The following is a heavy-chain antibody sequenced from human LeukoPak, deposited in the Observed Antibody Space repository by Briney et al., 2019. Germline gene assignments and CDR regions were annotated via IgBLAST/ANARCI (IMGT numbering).Heavy chain of an antibody. Sequence: GGSLRLSCAASGFTFSSYAMSWVRQAPGKGLGWVSAISGSGGSTYYADSVKGRFTISRDNSKNTLYLQMNSLRAEDTAVYYCAKVGRGEAAADTEPDYWGQGTLVTVSS. J-gene: IGHJ4*02. CDR1: GFTFSSYA. CDR2: ISGSGGST. D-gene: IGHD6-13*01. V-gene: IGHV3-23*01. CDR3: AKVGRGEAAADTEPDY.